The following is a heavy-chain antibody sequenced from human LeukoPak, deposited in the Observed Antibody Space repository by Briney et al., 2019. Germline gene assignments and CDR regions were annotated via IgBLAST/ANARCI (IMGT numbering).Heavy chain of an antibody. CDR2: ISSSGSTI. CDR1: GFTFSSYE. Sequence: GGSLRLPCAASGFTFSSYEMNWVRQAPGKGLEWVSYISSSGSTIYYADSVKGRFTISRDNAKNSLYLQMNSLRAEDTAVYYCARGGKYCSSTSCYPLDAFDIWGQGTMVTVSS. V-gene: IGHV3-48*03. CDR3: ARGGKYCSSTSCYPLDAFDI. J-gene: IGHJ3*02. D-gene: IGHD2-2*01.